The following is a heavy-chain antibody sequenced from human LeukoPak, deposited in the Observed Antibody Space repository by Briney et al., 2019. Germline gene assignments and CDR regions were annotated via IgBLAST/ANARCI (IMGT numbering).Heavy chain of an antibody. J-gene: IGHJ4*02. V-gene: IGHV1-2*06. CDR3: ATALAGNCFDY. CDR1: GYTLTGYY. Sequence: ASVKVSCKASGYTLTGYYMHWVRQAPGQGLEWMGRINPNSGGTNYAQKFQGRVTMTRDTSISTAYMELSRLRSDDTTVYYCATALAGNCFDYWGQGTLVTVSS. D-gene: IGHD1-1*01. CDR2: INPNSGGT.